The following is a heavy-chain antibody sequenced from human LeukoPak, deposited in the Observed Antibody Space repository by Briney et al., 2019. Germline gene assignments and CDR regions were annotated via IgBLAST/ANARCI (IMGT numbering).Heavy chain of an antibody. CDR3: ARGGDYGDYGY. CDR1: GFTFSRYW. V-gene: IGHV3-74*01. J-gene: IGHJ4*02. D-gene: IGHD4-17*01. CDR2: INSDGSST. Sequence: GGSLRLSCAASGFTFSRYWMHWVRQAPGKGLVWVSRINSDGSSTNYADSVKGRFTISRDNAKNTLYLQMNSLRAEDTAVYYCARGGDYGDYGYWGQGTLVTVSS.